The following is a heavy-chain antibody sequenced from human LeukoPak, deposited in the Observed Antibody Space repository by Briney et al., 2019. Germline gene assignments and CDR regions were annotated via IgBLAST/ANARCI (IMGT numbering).Heavy chain of an antibody. CDR1: GGSINNYY. CDR2: IYTRGST. V-gene: IGHV4-4*07. Sequence: SETLSLTCTVSGGSINNYYWSWIRQPAGKGLEWIGRIYTRGSTNYNPSLKSRVTMSVDTSKNQFSLKLSSVTAADTAVYYCARGGVAAKYYFDYWGQGTLSPSPQ. CDR3: ARGGVAAKYYFDY. D-gene: IGHD3-10*01. J-gene: IGHJ4*02.